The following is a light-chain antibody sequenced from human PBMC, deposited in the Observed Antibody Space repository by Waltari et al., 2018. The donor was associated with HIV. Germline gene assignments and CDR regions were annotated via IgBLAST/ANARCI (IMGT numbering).Light chain of an antibody. CDR2: GAS. J-gene: IGKJ4*01. Sequence: EIVMTQSPATLSVSPGERATLSCRASQSVSSNLAWYQQKPGQAPRLLIYGASTRATGIQARFSGSGSGTEFTLTISSLQSEDFAVYYCQQYNNWLALTFGGGTKVEIK. CDR1: QSVSSN. CDR3: QQYNNWLALT. V-gene: IGKV3D-15*01.